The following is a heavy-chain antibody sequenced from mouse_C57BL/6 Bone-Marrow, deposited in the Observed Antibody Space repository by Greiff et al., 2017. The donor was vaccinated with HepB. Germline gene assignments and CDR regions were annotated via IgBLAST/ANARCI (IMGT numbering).Heavy chain of an antibody. J-gene: IGHJ2*01. CDR2: ISYDGSN. CDR1: GYSITSGYY. CDR3: AREGGGSSFFDY. D-gene: IGHD1-1*01. Sequence: EVKLMESGPGLVKPSQSLSLTCSVTGYSITSGYYWNWIRQFPGNKLEWMGYISYDGSNNYNPSLKNRISITRDTSKNQFFLKLNSVTTEDTATYYCAREGGGSSFFDYWGQGTTLTVSS. V-gene: IGHV3-6*01.